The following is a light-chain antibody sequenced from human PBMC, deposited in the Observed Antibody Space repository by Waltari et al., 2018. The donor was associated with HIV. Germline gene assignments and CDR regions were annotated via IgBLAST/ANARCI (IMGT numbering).Light chain of an antibody. CDR3: QSYDTSLTDII. Sequence: QSVLTQPPSVSGAPGQRVTISCTQSSSNVAAASDVPRFQQVPGTAPKLLIYGNVNRPSGVPDRFSGSRSGTSASLAITGLQAEDEADYYCQSYDTSLTDIIFGGGTKLTVL. CDR2: GNV. CDR1: SSNVAAASD. J-gene: IGLJ2*01. V-gene: IGLV1-40*01.